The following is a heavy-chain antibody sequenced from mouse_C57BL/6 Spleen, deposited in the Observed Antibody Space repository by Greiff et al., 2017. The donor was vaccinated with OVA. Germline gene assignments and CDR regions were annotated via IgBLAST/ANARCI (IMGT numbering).Heavy chain of an antibody. CDR3: ARDEDGAYYRNYGFAD. D-gene: IGHD2-5*01. Sequence: SGAELVKPGASVKLSCKASGYTFTEYTIHWVKQRSGQGLEWIGWFYPGSGSIKYNEKFKDKATLTADKSSSTVYMELSRLTSEDSAVYFCARDEDGAYYRNYGFADWGKGTLVTVSA. J-gene: IGHJ3*01. V-gene: IGHV1-62-2*01. CDR1: GYTFTEYT. CDR2: FYPGSGSI.